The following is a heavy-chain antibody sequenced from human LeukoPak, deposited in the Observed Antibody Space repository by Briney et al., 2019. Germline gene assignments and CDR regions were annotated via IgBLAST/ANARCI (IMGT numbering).Heavy chain of an antibody. Sequence: PSETLSLTCTVSGDSMTSTSHFWDWVRQPPGKGLEWIGNIYYRGTTYYNPSLKSRVTISVDTSKNQFSLRLSSVTAADTAVYYCARAGISSLLSFDYWGQGTLVTVSS. J-gene: IGHJ4*02. V-gene: IGHV4-39*07. CDR1: GDSMTSTSHF. CDR3: ARAGISSLLSFDY. CDR2: IYYRGTT. D-gene: IGHD3-10*01.